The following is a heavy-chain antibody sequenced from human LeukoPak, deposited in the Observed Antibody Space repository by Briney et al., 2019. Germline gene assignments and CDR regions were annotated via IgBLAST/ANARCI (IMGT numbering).Heavy chain of an antibody. CDR2: IKQDGSEK. J-gene: IGHJ4*02. Sequence: GGSLRLSCAASGFTFSRYWMSWVRQAPGKGLEWVANIKQDGSEKYHVDSVKGRFTISRDNAKNSLYLQMNSLRAEDAAVYFCAKAPVTSCRGAYCYPFDSWGQGTLVTVSS. V-gene: IGHV3-7*03. CDR3: AKAPVTSCRGAYCYPFDS. CDR1: GFTFSRYW. D-gene: IGHD2-21*01.